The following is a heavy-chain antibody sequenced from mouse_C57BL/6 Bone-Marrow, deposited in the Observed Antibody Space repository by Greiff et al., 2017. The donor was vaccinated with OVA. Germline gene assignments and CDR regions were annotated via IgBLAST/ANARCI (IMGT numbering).Heavy chain of an antibody. D-gene: IGHD2-3*01. Sequence: VQLQQPGAELVKPGASVKLSCKASGYTFTSYWMHWVKQRPGQGLEWIGMIHPNSGSTNYNEKFKGKATLTVDKSSSTAYMQLSSLTSEDSAVYYCARSWLLPYWYFDVWGTGTTVTVSS. CDR3: ARSWLLPYWYFDV. V-gene: IGHV1-64*01. J-gene: IGHJ1*03. CDR1: GYTFTSYW. CDR2: IHPNSGST.